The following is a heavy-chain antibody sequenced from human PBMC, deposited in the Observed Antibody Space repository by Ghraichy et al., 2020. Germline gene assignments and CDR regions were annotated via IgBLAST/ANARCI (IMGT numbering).Heavy chain of an antibody. J-gene: IGHJ4*02. V-gene: IGHV3-48*02. CDR3: ARDLTVLGSYFFDF. CDR1: GFTFSDYS. CDR2: ITSSSSVV. Sequence: GESLNISCAVSGFTFSDYSMNWVRQAPGKGLEWISYITSSSSVVYYADSVKGRFTISRDNAKNSLYLQMNSLRDEDTAVYFCARDLTVLGSYFFDFWGQGTLVTVSS. D-gene: IGHD3-3*02.